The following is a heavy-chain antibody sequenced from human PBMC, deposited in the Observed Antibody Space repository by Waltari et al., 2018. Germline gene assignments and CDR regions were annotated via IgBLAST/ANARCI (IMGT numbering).Heavy chain of an antibody. J-gene: IGHJ4*02. CDR3: AKKSGARIGGVIVPFDY. CDR2: ISGSGGST. D-gene: IGHD3-16*02. V-gene: IGHV3-23*01. CDR1: GFTFSSYA. Sequence: EVLLLESGGGLVQPGGSLRLSCAASGFTFSSYAMSWVRQAPGKGLEWVSAISGSGGSTYYADSVKGRFTISRDNSKNTLYLQMNSLRAEDTAVYYCAKKSGARIGGVIVPFDYWGQGTLVTVSS.